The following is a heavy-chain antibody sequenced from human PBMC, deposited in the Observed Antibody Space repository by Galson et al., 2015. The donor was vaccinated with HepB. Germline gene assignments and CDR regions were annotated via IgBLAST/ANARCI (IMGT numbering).Heavy chain of an antibody. V-gene: IGHV5-51*01. J-gene: IGHJ3*02. CDR2: IYPGDSDT. D-gene: IGHD1-1*01. CDR3: ARQRYNWNDEDAFDI. Sequence: QSGAEVKKPGESLKISCKGSGYSFTSYWIGWVRQMPGKGLEWMGIIYPGDSDTRYSPSFQGQVTISADKFISTAYLQWSSLKASDTAMYYCARQRYNWNDEDAFDIWGQGTMVTVSS. CDR1: GYSFTSYW.